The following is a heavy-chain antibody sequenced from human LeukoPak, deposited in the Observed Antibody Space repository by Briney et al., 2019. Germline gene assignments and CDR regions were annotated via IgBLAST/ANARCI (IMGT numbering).Heavy chain of an antibody. CDR3: ARDTYYYGSGSPYFDY. CDR2: IYYSGST. D-gene: IGHD3-10*01. J-gene: IGHJ4*02. Sequence: SETLSLTCTVSGGSISTYYWSWIRQPPGKGLEWIGNIYYSGSTNYNPSLKSRVTISVDTSKNQFSLKLSSVTAADTAVYYCARDTYYYGSGSPYFDYWGQGTLVTVSS. CDR1: GGSISTYY. V-gene: IGHV4-59*12.